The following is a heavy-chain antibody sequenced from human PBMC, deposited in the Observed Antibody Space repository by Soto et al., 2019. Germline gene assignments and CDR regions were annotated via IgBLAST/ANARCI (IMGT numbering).Heavy chain of an antibody. CDR2: IYYSGST. Sequence: SQTLSLTCTVSGGSISNYYWSWIRQPPGKGLEWIGYIYYSGSTNYNPSLKSRVTISVDTSKNQFSLKLSSVTAADTAVYYCARGVADYDILTGYYKVTWFDPWGQGTLVTVSS. D-gene: IGHD3-9*01. V-gene: IGHV4-59*01. J-gene: IGHJ5*02. CDR3: ARGVADYDILTGYYKVTWFDP. CDR1: GGSISNYY.